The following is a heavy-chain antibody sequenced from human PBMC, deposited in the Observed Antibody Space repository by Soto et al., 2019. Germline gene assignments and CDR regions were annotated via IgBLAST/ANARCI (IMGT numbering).Heavy chain of an antibody. CDR1: GFTVSSNY. Sequence: GGSLRLSCAASGFTVSSNYMSWVRQAPGKGLEWVSVIYSGGSTYYADSVKGRFTISRHNSKNTLYLQMNSLRAEDTAVYYCARDGPLYGSGSYYNSYYMDVWGKGTTVTVSS. CDR2: IYSGGST. V-gene: IGHV3-53*04. D-gene: IGHD3-10*01. CDR3: ARDGPLYGSGSYYNSYYMDV. J-gene: IGHJ6*03.